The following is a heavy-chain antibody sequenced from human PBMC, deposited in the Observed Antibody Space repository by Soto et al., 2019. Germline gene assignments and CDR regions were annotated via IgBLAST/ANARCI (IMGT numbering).Heavy chain of an antibody. D-gene: IGHD6-13*01. CDR3: ARDRTEAAAGYYY. CDR2: IIPIFGTA. V-gene: IGHV1-69*13. J-gene: IGHJ4*02. Sequence: SVKVSCKASGGTFSSYAISWVRQAPGQGLEWMGGIIPIFGTANYAQKFQGRVTITADESTSTAYMELSSLRSEDTAVYYCARDRTEAAAGYYYWGQGXLVTVYS. CDR1: GGTFSSYA.